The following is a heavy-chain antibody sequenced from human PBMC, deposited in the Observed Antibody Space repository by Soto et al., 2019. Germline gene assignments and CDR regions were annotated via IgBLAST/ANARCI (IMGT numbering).Heavy chain of an antibody. V-gene: IGHV1-3*01. Sequence: GASVKVSCKASGYSFTSYSIHWVRQAPGQRLEWMGWINAGNGNTKYSQKLQGRVTITRDTSASTVYMELSSLRSEDTAVYYCAREHDFWSHYCYNSWGQGTLGAVSS. CDR3: AREHDFWSHYCYNS. J-gene: IGHJ4*02. CDR1: GYSFTSYS. D-gene: IGHD3-3*01. CDR2: INAGNGNT.